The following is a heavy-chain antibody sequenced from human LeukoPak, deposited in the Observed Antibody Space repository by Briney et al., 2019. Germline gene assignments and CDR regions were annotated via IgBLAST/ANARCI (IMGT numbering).Heavy chain of an antibody. D-gene: IGHD3-16*02. V-gene: IGHV1-2*02. CDR1: GYTFTGYY. CDR2: INPNSGGT. CDR3: AQGDMITFGGVIVSLHFDY. J-gene: IGHJ4*02. Sequence: GASVKVSCKASGYTFTGYYMHWVRQAPGQGLEWMGWINPNSGGTNYAPKFQGRVTMTRHTSISTAYMELSRLRSDDTAVYYCAQGDMITFGGVIVSLHFDYWGQGTLVTVSS.